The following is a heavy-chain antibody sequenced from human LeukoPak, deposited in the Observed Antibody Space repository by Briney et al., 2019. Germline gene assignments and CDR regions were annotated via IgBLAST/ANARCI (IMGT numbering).Heavy chain of an antibody. CDR3: TTEGDYYDSSAYPPFIN. Sequence: GGSLRLSCAASGFTFSDYGMHWVRQAPGKGLEWVGRIKSKTDGGTTDYAAPVKGRFTISRDDSKNTLYLQMNSLKTEDTAVYYCTTEGDYYDSSAYPPFINWGQGTLVTVSS. V-gene: IGHV3-15*01. J-gene: IGHJ4*02. D-gene: IGHD3-22*01. CDR1: GFTFSDYG. CDR2: IKSKTDGGTT.